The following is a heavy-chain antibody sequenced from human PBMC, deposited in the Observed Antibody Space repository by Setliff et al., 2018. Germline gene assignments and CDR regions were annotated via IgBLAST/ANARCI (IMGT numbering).Heavy chain of an antibody. D-gene: IGHD2-15*01. J-gene: IGHJ6*03. CDR1: GGTFSNYG. V-gene: IGHV1-69*05. CDR2: TIPLFGTT. Sequence: CKASGGTFSNYGVSWVRQAPGQGLEWMGGTIPLFGTTDYAQKFHGRVTIITDESTSTAYMELSRLTSDDTAVYYCAREGVDTRSSTDYRYYMDVWGQGTTVTVSS. CDR3: AREGVDTRSSTDYRYYMDV.